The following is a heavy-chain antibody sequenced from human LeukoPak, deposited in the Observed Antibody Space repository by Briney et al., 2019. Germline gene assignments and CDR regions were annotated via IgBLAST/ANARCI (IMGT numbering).Heavy chain of an antibody. CDR3: ASTDSHYGMGV. CDR2: ISSNGGST. CDR1: GFTFSSYA. V-gene: IGHV3-64*01. Sequence: GGSLRLSCAASGFTFSSYAMHWVRQAPGKGLEYVSAISSNGGSTCYANSVKGRFTISRDNSKNTLYLQMGSLRAEDMAVYYCASTDSHYGMGVWGQGTTVTVSS. D-gene: IGHD3-22*01. J-gene: IGHJ6*02.